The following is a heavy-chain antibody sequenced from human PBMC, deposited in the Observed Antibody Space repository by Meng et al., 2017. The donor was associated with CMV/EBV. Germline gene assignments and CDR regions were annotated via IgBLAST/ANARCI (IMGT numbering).Heavy chain of an antibody. CDR3: ARARVPAAIGAINWFDP. D-gene: IGHD2-2*01. Sequence: GESLKISCAASGFTFSDYYMSWIRQAPGKGLEWVSYISSSCSTIYYADSVKGRFTISRDNAKNSLYLQMNSLRAEDTAVYYCARARVPAAIGAINWFDPWGQGTLVTVSS. V-gene: IGHV3-11*01. J-gene: IGHJ5*02. CDR1: GFTFSDYY. CDR2: ISSSCSTI.